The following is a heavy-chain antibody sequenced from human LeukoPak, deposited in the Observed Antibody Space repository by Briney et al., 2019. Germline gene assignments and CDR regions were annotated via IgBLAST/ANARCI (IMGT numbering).Heavy chain of an antibody. CDR1: GGSIRSFY. V-gene: IGHV4-4*07. J-gene: IGHJ4*02. D-gene: IGHD3-10*01. Sequence: PSETLSLTCTVSGGSIRSFYWNWVRQPAGKGLEWIGRTHTSGSTSYNPSHKSRVTMSVDTSKNQFSLKLSSVTAADTAVYYCAKIAATYGSGSVSDHWGQGILVTVSS. CDR3: AKIAATYGSGSVSDH. CDR2: THTSGST.